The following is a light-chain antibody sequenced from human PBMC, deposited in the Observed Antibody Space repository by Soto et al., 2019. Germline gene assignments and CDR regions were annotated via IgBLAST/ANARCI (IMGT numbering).Light chain of an antibody. Sequence: QSALTQPASVSGSPGQSITISCTGTSSDVGGYNYVSWYQQHPGKAPKLMIYDVSNRPSGVSNRFSGSKSGNTASLTISGLQAEDEADYYCSSYTRSSTYVFGTETKVTVL. J-gene: IGLJ1*01. CDR1: SSDVGGYNY. CDR2: DVS. CDR3: SSYTRSSTYV. V-gene: IGLV2-14*01.